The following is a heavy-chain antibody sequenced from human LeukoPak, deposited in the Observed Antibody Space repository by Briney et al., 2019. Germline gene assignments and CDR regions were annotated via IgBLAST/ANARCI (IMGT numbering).Heavy chain of an antibody. Sequence: SETLSLTCIVSGVSISSGDYYWTWIRQPPGKGLEWIGYIYYSGSTYYNPSLKSRLTISVDTSKNQFSLKLSSVTAADTAVYYCARDIGGDYFDYWGQGTLVTVSS. CDR1: GVSISSGDYY. CDR3: ARDIGGDYFDY. D-gene: IGHD1-26*01. J-gene: IGHJ4*02. CDR2: IYYSGST. V-gene: IGHV4-30-4*08.